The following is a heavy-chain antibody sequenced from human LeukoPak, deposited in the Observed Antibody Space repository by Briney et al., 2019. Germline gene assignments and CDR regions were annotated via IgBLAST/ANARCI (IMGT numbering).Heavy chain of an antibody. D-gene: IGHD4-17*01. V-gene: IGHV3-23*01. CDR1: GFTFSNYV. Sequence: GGSLRLSCAASGFTFSNYVMSWVRQAPGKGLEWVSDISGIGDNTYYADSVKGRFTISRDNSNNTLYLQMHSLRAEDTALYYCAKARSGFVYGDFDYWGQGTLVTVSS. J-gene: IGHJ4*02. CDR2: ISGIGDNT. CDR3: AKARSGFVYGDFDY.